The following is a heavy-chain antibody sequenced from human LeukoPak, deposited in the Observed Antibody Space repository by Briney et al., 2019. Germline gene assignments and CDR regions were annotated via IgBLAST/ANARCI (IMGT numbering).Heavy chain of an antibody. J-gene: IGHJ4*02. D-gene: IGHD2-15*01. V-gene: IGHV3-21*01. CDR2: CSSVSTYI. CDR1: GFTFTNYN. CDR3: ARDAGYCSGGNCYNPHFDF. Sequence: GGSLRLSCAASGFTFTNYNMIWVRQAPGKGLEWVSSCSSVSTYIYYADSVKGRFTISRDSAKNSLYLQMNSLRADDTAMYFCARDAGYCSGGNCYNPHFDFWGQGTPVTVSS.